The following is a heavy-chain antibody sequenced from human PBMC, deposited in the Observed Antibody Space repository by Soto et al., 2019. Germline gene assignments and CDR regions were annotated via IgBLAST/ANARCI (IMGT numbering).Heavy chain of an antibody. D-gene: IGHD1-26*01. CDR3: ARGVGP. CDR1: GGSISSRGYY. J-gene: IGHJ5*02. CDR2: IYYSGHT. Sequence: QVQLQESGPGLVKPSQTLSLTCTVSGGSISSRGYYWNWIRQHPGKGLEWIGYIYYSGHTYYKPSLKDLATISVDTSKTQCPLKLSSMTAAGTAVFYFARGVGPRGQATLVSVSS. V-gene: IGHV4-31*01.